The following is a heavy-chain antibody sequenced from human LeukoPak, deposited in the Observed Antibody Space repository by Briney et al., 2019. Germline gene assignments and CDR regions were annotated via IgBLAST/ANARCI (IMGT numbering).Heavy chain of an antibody. V-gene: IGHV3-30*18. CDR3: AKDRRYYDSGGYYGYFDY. CDR2: ISYDGNNK. Sequence: GGSLRLSCAASGFTFSSYGMHWVRQAPGKGLEWVAIISYDGNNKYYADSVKGRFTISRDNSKNTLYLQMNSLRAEDTAVYYCAKDRRYYDSGGYYGYFDYWGQGTLVTVSS. CDR1: GFTFSSYG. J-gene: IGHJ4*02. D-gene: IGHD3-22*01.